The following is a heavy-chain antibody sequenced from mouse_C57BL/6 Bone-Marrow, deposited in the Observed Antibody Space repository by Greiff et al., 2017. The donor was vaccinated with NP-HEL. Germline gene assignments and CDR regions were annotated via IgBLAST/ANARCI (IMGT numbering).Heavy chain of an antibody. V-gene: IGHV5-17*01. J-gene: IGHJ2*01. D-gene: IGHD1-1*01. CDR3: ARGYYGSSYPYYFDY. CDR2: ISSGSSTI. Sequence: EVKLVESGGGLVKPGGSLKLSCAASGFPFRDYGMHWVRQAPEKGLEWVAYISSGSSTIYYADTVKGRFTISRDNAKNTLFLQRTSLRSEDTAMYYVARGYYGSSYPYYFDYWGQGTTRTVSS. CDR1: GFPFRDYG.